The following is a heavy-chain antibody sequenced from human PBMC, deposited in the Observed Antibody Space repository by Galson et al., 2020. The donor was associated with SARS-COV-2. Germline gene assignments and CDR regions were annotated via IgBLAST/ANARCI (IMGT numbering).Heavy chain of an antibody. CDR2: IVPTFGTS. CDR1: GDSFSNHV. Sequence: SVKVSCKTSGDSFSNHVISWVRQAPGQGLEWMGGIVPTFGTSNYARRFQGKVSITADQSTNTAYLELSSLTSEDTAVYFCARGGSQCSSSGCPLYYYYYYGLGVWGQGTTVTVSS. V-gene: IGHV1-69*13. D-gene: IGHD2-2*01. CDR3: ARGGSQCSSSGCPLYYYYYYGLGV. J-gene: IGHJ6*02.